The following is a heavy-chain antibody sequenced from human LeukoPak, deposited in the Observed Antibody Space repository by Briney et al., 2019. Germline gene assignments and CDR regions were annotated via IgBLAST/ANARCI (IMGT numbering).Heavy chain of an antibody. J-gene: IGHJ4*02. Sequence: GGSLTLSCAASGFTFSSYYMSWVRQAPGKGLEWVASIKPDGSEKHYVDSVKGRFTVSRDNAKNSLYLQMNSLRDEDTAVYYCAKYRMATTPYFDYWGQGTLVTVSS. CDR1: GFTFSSYY. V-gene: IGHV3-7*05. D-gene: IGHD2-15*01. CDR3: AKYRMATTPYFDY. CDR2: IKPDGSEK.